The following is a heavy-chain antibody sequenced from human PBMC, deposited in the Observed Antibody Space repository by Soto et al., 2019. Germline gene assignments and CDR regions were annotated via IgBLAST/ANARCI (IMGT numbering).Heavy chain of an antibody. J-gene: IGHJ6*02. CDR2: ISGSGGST. CDR1: GFTFISYA. V-gene: IGHV3-23*01. CDR3: AKDPDYYYGMDV. Sequence: LRLSCAASGFTFISYAMSWVRQAPGEGLEWVSAISGSGGSTYCADSVKGRFTISRDNSKNTLYLQMNSLRAEDTAVYYCAKDPDYYYGMDVWGQGTTVTVSS.